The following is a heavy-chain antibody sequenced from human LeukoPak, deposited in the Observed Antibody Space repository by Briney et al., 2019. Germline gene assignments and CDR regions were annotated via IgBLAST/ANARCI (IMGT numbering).Heavy chain of an antibody. CDR1: GYTFTSYG. V-gene: IGHV1-18*01. J-gene: IGHJ6*02. Sequence: ASVTVSCTASGYTFTSYGISWVRQAPGQGPEWMGWISAYNGNTNYAQKLQGRVTMTTDTSTSTAYMELRSLRSDDTAVYYCARYHIAVAGEAGYYYYGMDVWGQGTTVTVFS. D-gene: IGHD6-19*01. CDR3: ARYHIAVAGEAGYYYYGMDV. CDR2: ISAYNGNT.